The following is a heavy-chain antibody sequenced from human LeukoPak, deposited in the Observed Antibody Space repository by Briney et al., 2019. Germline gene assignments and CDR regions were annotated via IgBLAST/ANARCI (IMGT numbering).Heavy chain of an antibody. CDR2: IKSKTDGGTT. CDR3: TTTPHVLLWFGEGDY. CDR1: GFTFSNAW. J-gene: IGHJ4*02. Sequence: GGSLRLSCAASGFTFSNAWMSWVRQAPGKGLEWVGRIKSKTDGGTTDYAAPVKGRFTISRDDSKNTLYLQMNSLKTEDTAVYYCTTTPHVLLWFGEGDYWGQGTLVTVSS. D-gene: IGHD3-10*01. V-gene: IGHV3-15*01.